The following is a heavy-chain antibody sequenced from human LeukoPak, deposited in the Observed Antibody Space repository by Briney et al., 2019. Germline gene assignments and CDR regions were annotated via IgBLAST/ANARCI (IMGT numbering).Heavy chain of an antibody. CDR2: ISYDGSNK. V-gene: IGHV3-30*18. CDR3: AKEGDYSNYYDY. J-gene: IGHJ4*02. CDR1: GFTFSSYG. Sequence: GGSLRLSCAASGFTFSSYGMHWVRQALGKGLEWVAVISYDGSNKYYADSVKGRFTISRDNSKNTLYLQMNSLRAEDTAVYYCAKEGDYSNYYDYWGQGTLVTVSS. D-gene: IGHD4-11*01.